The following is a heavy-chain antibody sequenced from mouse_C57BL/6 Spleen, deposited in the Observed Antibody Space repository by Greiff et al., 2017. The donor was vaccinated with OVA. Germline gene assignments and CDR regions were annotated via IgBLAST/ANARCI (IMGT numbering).Heavy chain of an antibody. CDR3: TREGDGYYEGTFAY. CDR2: IYPGNSDT. D-gene: IGHD2-3*01. V-gene: IGHV1-5*01. J-gene: IGHJ3*01. CDR1: GYTFTSYW. Sequence: EVQLQQSGTVLARPGASVKMSCKTSGYTFTSYWMHWVKQRPGQGLEWIGAIYPGNSDTSYNQQFKGKAKLTAVTSASTAYMELSSLTNEDSAVYYCTREGDGYYEGTFAYWGQGTLVTVSA.